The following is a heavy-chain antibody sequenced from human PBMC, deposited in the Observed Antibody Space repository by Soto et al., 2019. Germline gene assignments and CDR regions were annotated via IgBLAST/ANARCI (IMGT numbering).Heavy chain of an antibody. Sequence: EVHLFESGGGLVQPGGSLRLSCAASGFTFSSYAMSWVRQAPGKGLEWVSAISDSGGSTYYADSVKGRFIISRDNSKNTLYLQMNSLRAEDTAVYYCAKDHLITMVREPPDYWGQGTLVTVSS. CDR3: AKDHLITMVREPPDY. D-gene: IGHD3-10*01. J-gene: IGHJ4*02. CDR2: ISDSGGST. CDR1: GFTFSSYA. V-gene: IGHV3-23*01.